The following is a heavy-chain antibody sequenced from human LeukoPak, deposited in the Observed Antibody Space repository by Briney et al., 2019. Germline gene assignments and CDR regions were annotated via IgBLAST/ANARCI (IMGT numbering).Heavy chain of an antibody. CDR2: INTNTGNP. J-gene: IGHJ2*01. CDR3: ARESDTAMGNFDL. Sequence: ASVKVSCKASGYTFTSYAMNWVRQAPGQGLEWMGWINTNTGNPTYAQGFTGRFVFSLDTSVSTAYLRISSLKAEDTAVYYCARESDTAMGNFDLWGRGTLVTDSS. CDR1: GYTFTSYA. V-gene: IGHV7-4-1*02. D-gene: IGHD5-18*01.